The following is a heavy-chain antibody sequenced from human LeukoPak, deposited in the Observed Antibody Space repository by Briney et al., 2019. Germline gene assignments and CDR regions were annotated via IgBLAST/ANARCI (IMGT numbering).Heavy chain of an antibody. J-gene: IGHJ5*02. CDR1: GYTFTSHY. V-gene: IGHV1-46*01. CDR2: INPSGSST. Sequence: ASVKVSCKASGYTFTSHYMHWVRQAPGQGLEWLGLINPSGSSTLYAQKFQGRVTMTRDMSTTTDYMELSSLRSEDTAVYYCARDNSVGDVAWWFDPWGQGTLVTVSS. D-gene: IGHD1-26*01. CDR3: ARDNSVGDVAWWFDP.